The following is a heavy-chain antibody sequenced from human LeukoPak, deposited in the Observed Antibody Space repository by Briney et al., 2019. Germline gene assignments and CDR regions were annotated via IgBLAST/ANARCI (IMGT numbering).Heavy chain of an antibody. Sequence: SETLSLTCTVSGGSISSSNYYWGWIRQPPGKGLEWIGSMFYSESTYYNPSLRSRVTISVDTSKNQFSLKLSSVTAADTAVYYCARVITGLFDAFDIWGQGTMVTVSS. J-gene: IGHJ3*02. D-gene: IGHD1-14*01. CDR1: GGSISSSNYY. CDR2: MFYSEST. V-gene: IGHV4-39*07. CDR3: ARVITGLFDAFDI.